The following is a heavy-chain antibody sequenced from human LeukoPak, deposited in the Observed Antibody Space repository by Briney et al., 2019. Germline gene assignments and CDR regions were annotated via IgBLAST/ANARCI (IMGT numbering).Heavy chain of an antibody. CDR2: INSDGSST. V-gene: IGHV3-74*01. CDR1: GFTFSSYW. Sequence: PGGSLRLSCAASGFTFSSYWMHWVRQVPGKGLVWVTLINSDGSSTSYADSVKGRFTISRDNAKNTLYLQMNSLRAEDTAVYYCARDEVTQGYFDLWGRGTLVTVSS. CDR3: ARDEVTQGYFDL. J-gene: IGHJ2*01.